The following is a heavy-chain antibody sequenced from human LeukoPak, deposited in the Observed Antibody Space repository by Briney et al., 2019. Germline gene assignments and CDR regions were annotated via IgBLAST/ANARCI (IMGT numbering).Heavy chain of an antibody. D-gene: IGHD1-26*01. CDR2: VSSSGTT. CDR1: GDSISSYY. J-gene: IGHJ6*03. CDR3: ASHIGGSYSNYYYMDV. V-gene: IGHV4-59*08. Sequence: SETLSLTCNVSGDSISSYYWGWIRQPPGKGLEWLAYVSSSGTTNDNPSLKSRVTISVDTSKNQLSLKLTSVTAADTAVYYCASHIGGSYSNYYYMDVWGKGTTVTASS.